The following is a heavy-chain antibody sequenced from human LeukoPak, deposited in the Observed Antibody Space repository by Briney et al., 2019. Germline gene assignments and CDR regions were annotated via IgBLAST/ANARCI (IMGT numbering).Heavy chain of an antibody. J-gene: IGHJ4*02. CDR3: ARVGFLEWLDFDY. V-gene: IGHV4-59*01. D-gene: IGHD3-3*01. CDR2: IYYNGST. CDR1: GGSISSYY. Sequence: ASETLSLTCTVSGGSISSYYWSWIRQPPGKGLEWIGYIYYNGSTNYNPSLRSRVTISLDTSKNEFSLKLTFVTAADTAVYFCARVGFLEWLDFDYWGQGALVSVSS.